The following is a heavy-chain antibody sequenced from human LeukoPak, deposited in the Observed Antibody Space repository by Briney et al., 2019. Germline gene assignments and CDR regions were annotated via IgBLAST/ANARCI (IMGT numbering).Heavy chain of an antibody. J-gene: IGHJ5*02. D-gene: IGHD6-13*01. CDR2: INHSGST. CDR1: GVSFSGYY. CDR3: ARGASFSSSWYFWFDP. V-gene: IGHV4-34*01. Sequence: PSETLSLTCAVYGVSFSGYYWSWIRQPPGKGLEWIGEINHSGSTNYNPSFKSRVTISVDTSKNQFSLKLSSVTAADTAVYYCARGASFSSSWYFWFDPWGQGTLVTVSS.